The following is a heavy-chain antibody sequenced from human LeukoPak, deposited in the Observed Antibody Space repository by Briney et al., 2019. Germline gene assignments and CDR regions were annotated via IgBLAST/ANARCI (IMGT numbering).Heavy chain of an antibody. Sequence: AGGSLRLSCAASGFTFSSYSMNWVRQAPGKGLEWVSSISSSSRYIYYADSVKGRFTISRDNAKNSLYLQMNSLRVEDTAVYYCARESSYYYDSSGYYEGGDAFDIWGKGTMVTVAS. J-gene: IGHJ3*02. V-gene: IGHV3-21*01. CDR2: ISSSSRYI. CDR3: ARESSYYYDSSGYYEGGDAFDI. D-gene: IGHD3-22*01. CDR1: GFTFSSYS.